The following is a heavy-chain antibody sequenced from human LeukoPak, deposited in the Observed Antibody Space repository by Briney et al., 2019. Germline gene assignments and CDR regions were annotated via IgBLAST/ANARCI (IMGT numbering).Heavy chain of an antibody. Sequence: SETLSLTCTVSGGSISSSSYYWGWIRQPPGKGLEWIGSIYYSGSTYYNPSLKSRVTISVDTSKNQFSLKLSSVTAADTAVYYCARQHSTSRRSGPRPDYWGQGTLVTVSS. D-gene: IGHD3-3*01. CDR3: ARQHSTSRRSGPRPDY. J-gene: IGHJ4*02. V-gene: IGHV4-39*01. CDR2: IYYSGST. CDR1: GGSISSSSYY.